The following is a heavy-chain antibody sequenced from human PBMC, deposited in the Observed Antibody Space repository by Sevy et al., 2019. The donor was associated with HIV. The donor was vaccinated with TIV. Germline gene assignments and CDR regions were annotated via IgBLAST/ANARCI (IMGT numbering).Heavy chain of an antibody. D-gene: IGHD1-20*01. CDR1: GYTFSVKY. CDR3: ARGGSKWNDDYFDY. Sequence: ASVKVSCKASGYTFSVKYIHWVRQAPGQELELVGWIDPKSGGTSYAQKFQGRVSMTRDTSISTAYMELYWLTSDDTAVYYCARGGSKWNDDYFDYWGQGSLVTVSS. J-gene: IGHJ4*02. V-gene: IGHV1-2*02. CDR2: IDPKSGGT.